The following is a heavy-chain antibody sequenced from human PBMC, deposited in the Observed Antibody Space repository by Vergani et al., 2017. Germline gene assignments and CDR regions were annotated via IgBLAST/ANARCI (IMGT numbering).Heavy chain of an antibody. CDR2: ISGSGGFT. Sequence: EVQLLESGGNLVQPGGSLRLSCAASGFTFTNFAMTWVRQAPGEGLEWGSGISGSGGFTYYADSGKGRFTISRDNSKNTMFLKMNNLSAEDTAVYYCAKDNVPGYYDSSGYCDYWGQGTLVTVSS. CDR3: AKDNVPGYYDSSGYCDY. J-gene: IGHJ4*02. D-gene: IGHD3-22*01. V-gene: IGHV3-23*01. CDR1: GFTFTNFA.